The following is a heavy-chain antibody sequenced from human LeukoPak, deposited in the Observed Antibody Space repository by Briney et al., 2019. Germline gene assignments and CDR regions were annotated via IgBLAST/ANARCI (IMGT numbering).Heavy chain of an antibody. Sequence: SETLSLTCTVSGGSISSYYWSWIRQPPGKGLEWIGEINHSGSTNYNPSLKSRVTISVDTSKNQFSLKLSSVTAADTAVYYCARGFPSVISFVGYWGQGTLVTVSS. CDR1: GGSISSYY. CDR2: INHSGST. D-gene: IGHD2/OR15-2a*01. J-gene: IGHJ4*02. CDR3: ARGFPSVISFVGY. V-gene: IGHV4-34*01.